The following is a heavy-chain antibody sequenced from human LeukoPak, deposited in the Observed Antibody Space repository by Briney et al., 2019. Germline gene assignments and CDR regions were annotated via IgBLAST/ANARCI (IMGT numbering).Heavy chain of an antibody. J-gene: IGHJ4*02. CDR1: GFTFSSYS. CDR2: ISSSSSYI. V-gene: IGHV3-21*01. CDR3: ARAVTTGGGFDY. Sequence: GGSLRLSCAASGFTFSSYSMNWVRQAPGKGPEWVSSISSSSSYIYYADSVKGRFTISRDNAKNSLYLQMNSLRAEDTAVYYCARAVTTGGGFDYWGQGTLVTVSS. D-gene: IGHD4-11*01.